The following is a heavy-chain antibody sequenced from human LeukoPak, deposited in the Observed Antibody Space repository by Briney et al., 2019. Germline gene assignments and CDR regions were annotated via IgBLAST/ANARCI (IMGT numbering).Heavy chain of an antibody. CDR3: ARRSYDILTGYSYFDY. D-gene: IGHD3-9*01. CDR2: IHHSGST. Sequence: SETLSLTCAVYGGSFSGYYWSWIRQPPGKGLEWIGEIHHSGSTKYNPSLKGRVTISVHTSKNQFSLKLSSVTAADTAVYYCARRSYDILTGYSYFDYWGRGTLVTVSS. CDR1: GGSFSGYY. V-gene: IGHV4-34*01. J-gene: IGHJ4*02.